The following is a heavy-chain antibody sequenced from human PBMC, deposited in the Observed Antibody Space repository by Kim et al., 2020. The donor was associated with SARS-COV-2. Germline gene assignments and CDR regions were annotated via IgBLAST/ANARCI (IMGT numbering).Heavy chain of an antibody. D-gene: IGHD2-2*01. CDR1: GFTFSSYE. Sequence: GGSLRLSCAASGFTFSSYEMNWVRQAPGKGLEWVSYISISGSTIYYADSVKGRFTISRDNAKNSLYLQMNRLRAEDPAVYYCVRRYCSSSSCLMDVWGQGTTVTVS. CDR3: VRRYCSSSSCLMDV. J-gene: IGHJ6*02. V-gene: IGHV3-48*03. CDR2: ISISGSTI.